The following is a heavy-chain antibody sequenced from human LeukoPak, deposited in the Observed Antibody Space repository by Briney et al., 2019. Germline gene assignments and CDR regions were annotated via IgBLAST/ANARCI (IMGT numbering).Heavy chain of an antibody. D-gene: IGHD3-22*01. CDR1: GFTFSSYS. Sequence: PGGSLRLSCAASGFTFSSYSMNWVRQAPGKGLEWVSSISSSSSYIYYADSVKGRFTISRDNAKNSLYLQMNSLRAEDTAVYYCATGVVVITSGGDYWGQGTLVTVSS. J-gene: IGHJ4*02. CDR2: ISSSSSYI. V-gene: IGHV3-21*01. CDR3: ATGVVVITSGGDY.